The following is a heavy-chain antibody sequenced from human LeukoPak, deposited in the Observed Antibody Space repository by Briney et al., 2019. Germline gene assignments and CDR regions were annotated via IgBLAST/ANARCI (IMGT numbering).Heavy chain of an antibody. J-gene: IGHJ4*02. Sequence: GGSLRLSCAASGFTVSSYGMTWVRLAPGKGLEWVSAFSATDGSAQYAESVKGRFTISRDNSKNTLYLQMNSLRAEDTAVYYCASGITMIVVAFDYWGQGTLVTVSS. D-gene: IGHD3-22*01. CDR3: ASGITMIVVAFDY. V-gene: IGHV3-23*01. CDR1: GFTVSSYG. CDR2: FSATDGSA.